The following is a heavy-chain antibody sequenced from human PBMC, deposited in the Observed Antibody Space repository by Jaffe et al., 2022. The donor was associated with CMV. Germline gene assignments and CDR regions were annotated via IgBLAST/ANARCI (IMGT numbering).Heavy chain of an antibody. CDR3: ASGYYDFWALSPNYMDV. V-gene: IGHV4-39*01. Sequence: QLQLQESGPGLVKPSETLSLTCTVSGGSISSSSYYWGWIRQPPGKGLEWIGSIYYSGSTYYNPSLKSRVTISVDTSKNQFSLKLSSVTAADTAVYYCASGYYDFWALSPNYMDVWGKGTTVTVSS. D-gene: IGHD3-3*01. CDR1: GGSISSSSYY. J-gene: IGHJ6*03. CDR2: IYYSGST.